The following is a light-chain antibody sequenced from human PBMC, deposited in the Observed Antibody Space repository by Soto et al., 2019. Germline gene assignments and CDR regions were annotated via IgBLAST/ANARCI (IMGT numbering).Light chain of an antibody. CDR2: AAS. CDR3: QQCYSAPLT. V-gene: IGKV1-39*01. J-gene: IGKJ1*01. CDR1: QSVSNY. Sequence: DIQMTQSPSSLSSSVGDRVTITCRASQSVSNYLNWYQQKPGKAPNLLIYAASTLQSGAPSRFSGSRSGTHFTLTISNLQAEDFATYYGQQCYSAPLTFGQGTNVYIK.